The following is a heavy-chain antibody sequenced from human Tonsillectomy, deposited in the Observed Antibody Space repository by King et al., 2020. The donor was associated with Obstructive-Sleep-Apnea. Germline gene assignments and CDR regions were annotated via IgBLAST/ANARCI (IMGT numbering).Heavy chain of an antibody. Sequence: VQLVESGGGLVQPGGSLRLSCVASGFTLSTYSMNWVRQVPGKGLEWVAHITSDSSTRFYADSVKGRFTISRDNAKNSLYLQMSSLRDEDAAVYYCARLVDDYCDYVNWFFDLWGRGTLVTVSS. CDR3: ARLVDDYCDYVNWFFDL. CDR2: ITSDSSTR. D-gene: IGHD4-17*01. V-gene: IGHV3-48*02. CDR1: GFTLSTYS. J-gene: IGHJ2*01.